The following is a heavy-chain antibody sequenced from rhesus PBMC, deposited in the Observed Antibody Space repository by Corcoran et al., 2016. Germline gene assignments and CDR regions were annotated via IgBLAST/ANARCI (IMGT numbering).Heavy chain of an antibody. CDR1: GFTFSCSA. CDR2: IRSKSNNYGR. Sequence: EVQLVESGGGLVQPGGSLRLSCAASGFTFSCSAMHWVHQASGKEREWVGRIRSKSNNYGRGYAAWVKGRFTISRDDSKNTAYLQMNSLKTEDTAVYYCVNWNYGYWGQGVLVTVSS. D-gene: IGHD1-26*01. CDR3: VNWNYGY. V-gene: IGHV3-118*01. J-gene: IGHJ4*01.